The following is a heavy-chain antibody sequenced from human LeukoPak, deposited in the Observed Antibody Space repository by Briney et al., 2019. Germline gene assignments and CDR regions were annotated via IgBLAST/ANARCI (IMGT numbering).Heavy chain of an antibody. V-gene: IGHV3-30-3*01. CDR1: GFTFSSYA. D-gene: IGHD3-3*01. Sequence: GGSLRLSCAASGFTFSSYAMHWVRQAPGKGLEWVAVISYDGSNKYYADSVKGRFTISRDNSKNTLYLQMNSLRAEDTAVYYCARDIFRIFGVGLHPLDYWGQGTLVTVSS. CDR3: ARDIFRIFGVGLHPLDY. CDR2: ISYDGSNK. J-gene: IGHJ4*02.